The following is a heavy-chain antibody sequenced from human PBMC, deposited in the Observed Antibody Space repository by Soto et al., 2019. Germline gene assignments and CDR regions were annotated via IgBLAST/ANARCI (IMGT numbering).Heavy chain of an antibody. Sequence: ASVKVSCKVSGYTLTELSMHWVRQAPGKGLEWMGGFDPEDGETIYAQKFQGRVTMTEDTSTDTAYMELSSLRSEDTAVYYCATTDPYCSSNSCPFNWFDPWGQGTLVTVSS. CDR1: GYTLTELS. V-gene: IGHV1-24*01. J-gene: IGHJ5*02. D-gene: IGHD2-2*01. CDR3: ATTDPYCSSNSCPFNWFDP. CDR2: FDPEDGET.